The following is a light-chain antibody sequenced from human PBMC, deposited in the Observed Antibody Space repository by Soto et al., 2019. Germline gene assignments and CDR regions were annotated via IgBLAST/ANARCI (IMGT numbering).Light chain of an antibody. CDR2: ENN. CDR1: SSNIGNNY. V-gene: IGLV1-51*02. Sequence: QSVLTQPPSVSAAPGQKVTISCSGTSSNIGNNYVSWYQQFPGAAPKLLIYENNKRPSGIPDRFSGSKSGTSATLGITGLQTGDEADYYCGTWYSSLSTWVFGGGTSSPS. J-gene: IGLJ3*02. CDR3: GTWYSSLSTWV.